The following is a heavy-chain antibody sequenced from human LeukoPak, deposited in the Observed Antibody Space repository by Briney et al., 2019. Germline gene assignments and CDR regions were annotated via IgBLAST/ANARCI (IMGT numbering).Heavy chain of an antibody. D-gene: IGHD6-6*01. CDR3: AREGYGYSSSSKFDY. Sequence: GGSLRLSCAASGFTFSSYSMNWVRQAPGKGLEWVSYISSSSSTIYYADSEKGRFTISRDNAKNSLYLQMNSLRDEDTAVYYCAREGYGYSSSSKFDYWGQGTLVTVSS. CDR2: ISSSSSTI. J-gene: IGHJ4*02. CDR1: GFTFSSYS. V-gene: IGHV3-48*02.